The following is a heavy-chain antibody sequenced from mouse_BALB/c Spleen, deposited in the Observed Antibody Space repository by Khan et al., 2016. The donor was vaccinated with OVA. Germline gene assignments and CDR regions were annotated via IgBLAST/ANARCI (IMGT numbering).Heavy chain of an antibody. Sequence: QVQLKQSGPGLVAPSRSLSITCTVSGFSLSRYNIHWVRQPPGKGLEWLGMIWGGGGTDYNSTLKSRLSISKDNSKSQVFLKMNSLHTDDSAMYYCARAYYRSDGYYAMDYWGQGTSVTVSS. CDR3: ARAYYRSDGYYAMDY. CDR1: GFSLSRYN. D-gene: IGHD2-14*01. J-gene: IGHJ4*01. V-gene: IGHV2-6-4*01. CDR2: IWGGGGT.